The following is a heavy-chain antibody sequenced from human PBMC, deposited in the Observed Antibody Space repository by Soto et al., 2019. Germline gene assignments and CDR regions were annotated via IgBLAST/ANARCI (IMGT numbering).Heavy chain of an antibody. CDR3: ARGAARLLGTTMQPNGEFDY. Sequence: SETLSLTCTVSGGSISSDIYYWSWIRQPPGKGLEWIGCIYYSGSTYYNPSLQSRLTISVDTSKNQFSLKLSSVTAADTAVYYCARGAARLLGTTMQPNGEFDYWGQGTLVTVSS. CDR1: GGSISSDIYY. J-gene: IGHJ4*02. V-gene: IGHV4-30-4*01. CDR2: IYYSGST. D-gene: IGHD1-1*01.